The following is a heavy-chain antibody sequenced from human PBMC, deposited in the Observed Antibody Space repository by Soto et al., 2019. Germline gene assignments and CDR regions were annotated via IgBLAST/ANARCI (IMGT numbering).Heavy chain of an antibody. CDR1: GFNFNIYA. D-gene: IGHD1-1*01. CDR3: AKALGNPYYYYYMDV. V-gene: IGHV3-23*01. J-gene: IGHJ6*03. Sequence: EVQLLESGGGLVQPGGSLRLSCAASGFNFNIYAMTWVRQAPGKGLEWGSTISPGGDSTYFADSVKGRVTISRDNSKNTLSLQMNSLRAEDTATYFCAKALGNPYYYYYMDVWGTGTTVTVSS. CDR2: ISPGGDST.